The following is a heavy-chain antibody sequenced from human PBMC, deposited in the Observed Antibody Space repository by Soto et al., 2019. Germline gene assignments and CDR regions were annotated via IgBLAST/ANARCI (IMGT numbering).Heavy chain of an antibody. D-gene: IGHD3-9*01. CDR1: GGSISSSNW. V-gene: IGHV4-4*02. J-gene: IGHJ6*02. CDR3: ARDRRSYYDILTGFGYYGMDV. Sequence: SETLTLTCAVSGGSISSSNWWSWVRQPPGKGLEWIGEIYHSGSTNYNPSLKSRVTISVDKSKNQFSLKLSSVTAADTAVYYCARDRRSYYDILTGFGYYGMDVWGQGTTVNVSS. CDR2: IYHSGST.